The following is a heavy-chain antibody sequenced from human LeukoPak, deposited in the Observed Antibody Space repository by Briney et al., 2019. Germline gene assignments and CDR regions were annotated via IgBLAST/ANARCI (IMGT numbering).Heavy chain of an antibody. CDR1: GFTFDDYA. D-gene: IGHD2-15*01. V-gene: IGHV3-9*01. J-gene: IGHJ6*03. CDR2: ISWNSGSI. CDR3: VKSGGYYYMDA. Sequence: GGSLRLSCAASGFTFDDYAMHWVRQAPGKGLEWVSGISWNSGSIAYADSVRGRFTISRDNDQNSLYLEMTSLRVEDTALYYCVKSGGYYYMDAWGKGTTVIVSS.